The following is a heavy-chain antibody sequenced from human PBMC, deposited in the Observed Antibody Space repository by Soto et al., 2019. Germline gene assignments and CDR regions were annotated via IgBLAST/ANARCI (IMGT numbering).Heavy chain of an antibody. CDR1: GGSFTSNNW. J-gene: IGHJ4*02. CDR3: ASRDPGTSVDY. Sequence: PSETLSLTCAVSGGSFTSNNWWTWVRQPPGQGLEWIGEIYRTGSTNYNPSLKSRVTISLDKSENQFSLKVTSLTAADAAVYYCASRDPGTSVDYWGQGTLVTVSS. CDR2: IYRTGST. D-gene: IGHD1-7*01. V-gene: IGHV4-4*02.